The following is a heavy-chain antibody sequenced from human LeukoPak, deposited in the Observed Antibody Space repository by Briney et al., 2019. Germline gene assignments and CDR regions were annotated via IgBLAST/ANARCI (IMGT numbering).Heavy chain of an antibody. CDR1: GFTFSDYY. Sequence: GGSLRLSCAASGFTFSDYYMSWIRQAPGKGLEWVSYISSSGSTIYYADSVKGRFTISRDNAKNSLYLQMNSLRDEDTAVYYCARDVDYYDFWSGYYTGGKLGYFDYWGQGTLVTVSS. CDR3: ARDVDYYDFWSGYYTGGKLGYFDY. D-gene: IGHD3-3*01. CDR2: ISSSGSTI. J-gene: IGHJ4*02. V-gene: IGHV3-11*04.